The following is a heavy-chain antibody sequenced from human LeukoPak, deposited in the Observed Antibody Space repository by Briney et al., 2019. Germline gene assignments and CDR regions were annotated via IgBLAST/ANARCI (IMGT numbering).Heavy chain of an antibody. CDR3: ASAVRGFVEMATIDY. D-gene: IGHD5-24*01. CDR1: GFTVSSNY. CDR2: IYSGGST. J-gene: IGHJ4*02. V-gene: IGHV3-66*01. Sequence: GGSLRLSCAASGFTVSSNYMSWVRQAPGKGLEWVSVIYSGGSTYYADSVKGRFTISRDNAKNTLYLQMNSLRAEDTAVYYCASAVRGFVEMATIDYWGQGTLVTVSS.